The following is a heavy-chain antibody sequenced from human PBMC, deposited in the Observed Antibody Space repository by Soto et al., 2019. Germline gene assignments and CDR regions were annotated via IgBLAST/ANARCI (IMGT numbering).Heavy chain of an antibody. D-gene: IGHD6-6*01. CDR1: GGTFSSYG. CDR2: IIPFLGTT. V-gene: IGHV1-69*06. J-gene: IGHJ4*02. Sequence: QVQLVQSGAEVKKPGSSVKVSCKASGGTFSSYGISWVRQAPGQGLEWMGRIIPFLGTTNYGQNFQDRLTVTADTSTNTAFMELSSLRSDDTAVYYCAREGYTSSSIHSFLDSWGQGTLVTVSS. CDR3: AREGYTSSSIHSFLDS.